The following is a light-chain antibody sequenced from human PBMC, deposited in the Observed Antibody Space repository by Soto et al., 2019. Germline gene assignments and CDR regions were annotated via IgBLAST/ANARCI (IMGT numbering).Light chain of an antibody. CDR2: RDN. J-gene: IGLJ1*01. V-gene: IGLV1-47*01. Sequence: QSVLTQPPSVSGTPGQRVTISCSGGISNIATNYVHWFQQLPGTAPKVLSNRDNQRPSGVPDRFSGSKSGTSASLAISGLRSADEAGYYCAAWDDTVRSYVFGPGTKLTVL. CDR3: AAWDDTVRSYV. CDR1: ISNIATNY.